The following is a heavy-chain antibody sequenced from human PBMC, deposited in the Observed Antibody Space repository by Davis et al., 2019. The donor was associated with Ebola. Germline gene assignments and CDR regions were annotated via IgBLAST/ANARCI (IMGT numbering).Heavy chain of an antibody. CDR3: ANTPQDDYGDLFDY. Sequence: GESLKISCAASGFTFSDYGMHWVRQAPGKGLEWVAVVSFDGSNKYYTDSVKGRFTISRDNSKNTLSLQMNSLRAEDTAVYYCANTPQDDYGDLFDYWGQGTLVTVSS. CDR2: VSFDGSNK. J-gene: IGHJ4*02. CDR1: GFTFSDYG. V-gene: IGHV3-30*18. D-gene: IGHD4-17*01.